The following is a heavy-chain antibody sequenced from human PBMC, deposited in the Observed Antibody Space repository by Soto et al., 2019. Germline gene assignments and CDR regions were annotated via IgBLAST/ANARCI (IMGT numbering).Heavy chain of an antibody. J-gene: IGHJ6*02. V-gene: IGHV1-18*04. Sequence: AAVKVSGKASGYTFTSYGISWVRQAPGQGLEWMGWISAYNGNTNYAQKLQGRVTMTTDTSTSTAYMELRSLRSDDTAVYYCARDPGGFGELLFYYYGMDVWGQGTTVTVSS. CDR3: ARDPGGFGELLFYYYGMDV. CDR2: ISAYNGNT. CDR1: GYTFTSYG. D-gene: IGHD3-10*01.